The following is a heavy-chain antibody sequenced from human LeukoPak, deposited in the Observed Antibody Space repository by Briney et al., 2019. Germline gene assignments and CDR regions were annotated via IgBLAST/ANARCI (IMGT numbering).Heavy chain of an antibody. CDR3: ARDWVQYSSSSEHFQH. Sequence: GASVKVSCKASGGTFSSYAISWVRQAPGQGLEWMGGIIPIFGTANYAQKFQGRVTITADESTSTAYMELSSLRSEDTAVYYCARDWVQYSSSSEHFQHWGQGTLVTVSS. V-gene: IGHV1-69*13. CDR1: GGTFSSYA. D-gene: IGHD6-6*01. J-gene: IGHJ1*01. CDR2: IIPIFGTA.